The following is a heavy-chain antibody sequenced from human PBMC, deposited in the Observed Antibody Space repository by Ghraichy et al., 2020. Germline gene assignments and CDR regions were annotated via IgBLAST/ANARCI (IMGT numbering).Heavy chain of an antibody. D-gene: IGHD6-13*01. Sequence: GGSLRLSCAASGFTFSSYGMHWVRQAPGKGLEWVAFIRYDGSNKYYADSVKGRFTISRDNSKNTLYLQMNSLRAEDTAVYYCAKAGGPGGAAAGTPFDYWGQGTLVTVSS. CDR1: GFTFSSYG. CDR3: AKAGGPGGAAAGTPFDY. J-gene: IGHJ4*02. CDR2: IRYDGSNK. V-gene: IGHV3-30*02.